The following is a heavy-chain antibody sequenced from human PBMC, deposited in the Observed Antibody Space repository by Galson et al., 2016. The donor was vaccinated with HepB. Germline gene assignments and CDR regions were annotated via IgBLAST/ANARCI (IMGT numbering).Heavy chain of an antibody. V-gene: IGHV3-33*01. D-gene: IGHD3-10*01. CDR3: ARDMGRITMVRGITRGAFDI. J-gene: IGHJ3*02. CDR1: GFTFSSYG. CDR2: IWYDGSNK. Sequence: SLRLSCAASGFTFSSYGMHWVRQAPGKGLEWVAVIWYDGSNKYYADSVKGRFTISRDNSKNTLYLQMNSLRAKDTAVYYCARDMGRITMVRGITRGAFDIWGQGTMVTVSS.